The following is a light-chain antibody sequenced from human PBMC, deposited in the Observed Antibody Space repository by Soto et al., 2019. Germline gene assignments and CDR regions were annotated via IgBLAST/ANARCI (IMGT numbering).Light chain of an antibody. CDR1: SGHSSYI. CDR3: ETWASNTHTV. CDR2: LEGSGSY. J-gene: IGLJ3*02. V-gene: IGLV4-60*02. Sequence: QLVLTQSSSASASLGSSVKLTCTLSSGHSSYIIAWHQQQPGKAPRYLMKLEGSGSYNKGSGVPDRFSGSSSGGDRYLTISTLQCEDEADYYSETWASNTHTVFGGATQLTVL.